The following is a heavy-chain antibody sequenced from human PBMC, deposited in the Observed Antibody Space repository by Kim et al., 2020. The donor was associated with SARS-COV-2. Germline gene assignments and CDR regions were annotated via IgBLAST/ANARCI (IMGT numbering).Heavy chain of an antibody. CDR2: IYYSGST. CDR1: GGSISSSSYY. CDR3: ARPSSTRVYGDYVFDP. Sequence: SETLSLTCTVSGGSISSSSYYWGWIRQPPGKGLEWIGSIYYSGSTYYNPSLKSRVTISVDTSKNQFSLKLSSVTAADTAVYYCARPSSTRVYGDYVFDPWGQGTLVTVSS. D-gene: IGHD4-17*01. J-gene: IGHJ5*02. V-gene: IGHV4-39*01.